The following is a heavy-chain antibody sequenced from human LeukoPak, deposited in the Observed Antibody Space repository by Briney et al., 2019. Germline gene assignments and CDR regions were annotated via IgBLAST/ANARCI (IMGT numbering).Heavy chain of an antibody. Sequence: ASVKVSCKASGYIFTSYSMHWVRRAPGQGLEWMGIINPSGGATNYAQKFQGRVTITADESTSTAYMELSSLRSEDTAVYYCARDDMVVLGDHWFDPWGQGTLVTVSS. V-gene: IGHV1-46*01. D-gene: IGHD2-15*01. J-gene: IGHJ5*02. CDR1: GYIFTSYS. CDR3: ARDDMVVLGDHWFDP. CDR2: INPSGGAT.